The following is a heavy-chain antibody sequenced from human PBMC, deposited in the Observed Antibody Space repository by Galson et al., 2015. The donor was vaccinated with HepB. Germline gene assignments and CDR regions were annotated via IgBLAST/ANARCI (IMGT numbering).Heavy chain of an antibody. D-gene: IGHD3-9*01. V-gene: IGHV3-23*01. CDR3: AKGGGLRYFDWLWTTGPDYYYGMDV. J-gene: IGHJ6*02. CDR1: GFTFDNYA. Sequence: SLRLSCAASGFTFDNYAMSWVRQAPGKGLEWVSAILGSGVTTYYAGSVKGRFTISRDNSKNTLYLQMNSLRAEDTAVYYCAKGGGLRYFDWLWTTGPDYYYGMDVWGQGTTVTASS. CDR2: ILGSGVTT.